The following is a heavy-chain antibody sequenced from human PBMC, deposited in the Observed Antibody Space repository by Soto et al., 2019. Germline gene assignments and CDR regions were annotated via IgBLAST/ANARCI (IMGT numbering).Heavy chain of an antibody. CDR3: ATLKQYLAPFFDY. CDR1: GYTLTELS. Sequence: ASVKVSCKVSGYTLTELSIHWVRQAPGKGLEWMGGFDPEDGKTIYARKFRGRISMTEDTSTDTAHMELSSLRSDDTAVYYCATLKQYLAPFFDYWGQGTLVTVSS. J-gene: IGHJ4*02. V-gene: IGHV1-24*01. D-gene: IGHD6-13*01. CDR2: FDPEDGKT.